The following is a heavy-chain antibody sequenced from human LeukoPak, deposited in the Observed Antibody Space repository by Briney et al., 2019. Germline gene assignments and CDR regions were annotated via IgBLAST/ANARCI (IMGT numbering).Heavy chain of an antibody. CDR3: AREGVVSSNWGEFDH. V-gene: IGHV4-4*07. Sequence: SETLSLTCTVSGGSISSYYRSWIRQPAGKGLEWIGLIFSRGGTNYSPSLKGRVTMSIGTSKNHFSLQLTSLTAADTAVYYRAREGVVSSNWGEFDHWGQGALVTVSS. J-gene: IGHJ4*02. D-gene: IGHD6-13*01. CDR1: GGSISSYY. CDR2: IFSRGGT.